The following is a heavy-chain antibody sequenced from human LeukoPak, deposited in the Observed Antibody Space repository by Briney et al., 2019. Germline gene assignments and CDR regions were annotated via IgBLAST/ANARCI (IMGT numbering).Heavy chain of an antibody. D-gene: IGHD1-7*01. V-gene: IGHV3-7*01. CDR2: IKQDGSEI. Sequence: GGSLRLSCAASGFPFTTYWMNWVRQPLGKGLEWVANIKQDGSEIYYVDSVKSRFTISRDNAKDSLYLQMNSLRAEDTAVYYCARDRVAGTVSGWFDPWGQGTLVTVSS. CDR1: GFPFTTYW. CDR3: ARDRVAGTVSGWFDP. J-gene: IGHJ5*02.